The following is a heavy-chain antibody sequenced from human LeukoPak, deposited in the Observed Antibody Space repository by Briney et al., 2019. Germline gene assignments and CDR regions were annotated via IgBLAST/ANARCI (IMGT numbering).Heavy chain of an antibody. Sequence: ASVKVSCKASGYTFTGYYIHWVRQAPGQGLEWMGSTNPNNDGADYAQKFQDRVTMTRDTSISTAYMELSSLRSDDTAVYYCARSDIVVILPYYYYMDVWGRGTTVTVSS. V-gene: IGHV1-2*02. CDR3: ARSDIVVILPYYYYMDV. CDR1: GYTFTGYY. CDR2: TNPNNDGA. J-gene: IGHJ6*03. D-gene: IGHD3-22*01.